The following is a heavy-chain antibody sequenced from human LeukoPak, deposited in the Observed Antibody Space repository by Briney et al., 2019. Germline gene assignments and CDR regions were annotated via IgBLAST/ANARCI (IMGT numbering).Heavy chain of an antibody. D-gene: IGHD3-10*01. CDR3: ARDLYPGSGSYYNWFDP. Sequence: ASVKVSCKASGYTFSSYGITWVRQAPGQGLEWMGWISAYNGNTNYAQNLQGRVTMTTDTSTSTAYIELRSLRSDDTAVYYCARDLYPGSGSYYNWFDPWGQGTLVTVSS. V-gene: IGHV1-18*01. J-gene: IGHJ5*02. CDR2: ISAYNGNT. CDR1: GYTFSSYG.